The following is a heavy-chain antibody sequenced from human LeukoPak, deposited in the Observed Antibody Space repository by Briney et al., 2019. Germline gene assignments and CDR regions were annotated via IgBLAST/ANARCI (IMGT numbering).Heavy chain of an antibody. D-gene: IGHD1-26*01. J-gene: IGHJ4*02. CDR3: ARGPYSGSYKGGGY. Sequence: GGSLRLSCAASGFTVSSNYMSWVRQAPGKELEWVSVIYSGGSTYYADSVKGRFTISRDNSKNTLYLQMNSLRAEDTAVYYCARGPYSGSYKGGGYWGQGTLVTVSS. CDR1: GFTVSSNY. CDR2: IYSGGST. V-gene: IGHV3-66*01.